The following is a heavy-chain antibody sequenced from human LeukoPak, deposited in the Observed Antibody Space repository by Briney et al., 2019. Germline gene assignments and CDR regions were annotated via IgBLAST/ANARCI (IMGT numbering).Heavy chain of an antibody. CDR3: ARDSMVRGVITNIDWFDP. Sequence: GGSLRLSCAASGFTFSSYSMNWVRQAPGKGLEWVSSISSSSSYIYYADSVKGRFTISRDNAKNSLYLQMNSLRAEDTAVYYCARDSMVRGVITNIDWFDPWAREPWSPSPQ. CDR2: ISSSSSYI. D-gene: IGHD3-10*01. J-gene: IGHJ5*02. V-gene: IGHV3-21*01. CDR1: GFTFSSYS.